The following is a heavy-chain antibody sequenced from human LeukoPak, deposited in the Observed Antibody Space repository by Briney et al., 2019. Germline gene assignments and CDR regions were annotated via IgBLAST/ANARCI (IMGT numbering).Heavy chain of an antibody. Sequence: SETLSLTCTVSGGSISSYYWSWIRQPPGKGLEWIGYIYYSGSTNYNPSLKSRVTISVDTSKNQFSLKLSSVTAADTAVYYCARDEVGATSAFDIWGQGTMVTVSS. CDR1: GGSISSYY. CDR2: IYYSGST. V-gene: IGHV4-59*01. J-gene: IGHJ3*02. D-gene: IGHD1-26*01. CDR3: ARDEVGATSAFDI.